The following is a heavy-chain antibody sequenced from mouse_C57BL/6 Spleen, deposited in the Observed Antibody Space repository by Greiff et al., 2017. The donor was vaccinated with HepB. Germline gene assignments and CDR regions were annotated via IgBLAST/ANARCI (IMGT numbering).Heavy chain of an antibody. CDR1: GFNIKDYY. Sequence: VQLQQSGAELVKPGASVKFSCTASGFNIKDYYMHWVKQRTEQGLEWIGRIDPEDGETKYAPKFPGMATITADTSANTAYLQLSSLTSEDTAVYYCASDSPFAYWGQGTLVTVSA. D-gene: IGHD2-12*01. J-gene: IGHJ3*01. CDR2: IDPEDGET. CDR3: ASDSPFAY. V-gene: IGHV14-2*01.